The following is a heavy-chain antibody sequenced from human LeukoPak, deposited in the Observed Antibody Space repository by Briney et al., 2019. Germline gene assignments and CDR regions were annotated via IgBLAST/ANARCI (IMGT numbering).Heavy chain of an antibody. Sequence: GTSLRLSCVASGFTFSSYGMHWVRQVPGKGLEWVAVIWYDGSNKYYADSVKGRFTISRDNSKNTLYLQMNSLRAEDTAVYYCARDRTYCSGGSCYPYYFDYWGQGTLVTVSS. CDR2: IWYDGSNK. CDR1: GFTFSSYG. D-gene: IGHD2-15*01. J-gene: IGHJ4*02. V-gene: IGHV3-33*01. CDR3: ARDRTYCSGGSCYPYYFDY.